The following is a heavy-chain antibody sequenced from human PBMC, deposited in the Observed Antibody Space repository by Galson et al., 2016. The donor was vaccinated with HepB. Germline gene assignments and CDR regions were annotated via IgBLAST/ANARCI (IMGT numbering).Heavy chain of an antibody. CDR3: GSIFET. Sequence: SLRLSCAASGFTLSSKWMHWVRQAPGKGPVWVSGINNDGSRTFYAASVKVRFPLSRDHARNTVYLQMNSLRGEASAIYYCGSIFETWGQGTQVTVSS. CDR2: INNDGSRT. CDR1: GFTLSSKW. D-gene: IGHD2-15*01. J-gene: IGHJ4*02. V-gene: IGHV3-74*01.